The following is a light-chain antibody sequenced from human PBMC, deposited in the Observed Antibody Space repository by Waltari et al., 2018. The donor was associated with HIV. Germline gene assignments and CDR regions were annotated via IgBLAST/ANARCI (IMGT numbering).Light chain of an antibody. Sequence: QPVVTQDPSPSVSSVQTIALTCCLGSASVPTSFFPSWCQLAPGQPPRSLLYNTDVRPAGVPDRVSGSIVRNKAALPITGAQAEDESVYDCVLYVRSGRVFGGGTRLTVL. CDR2: NTD. J-gene: IGLJ2*01. V-gene: IGLV8-61*01. CDR1: SASVPTSFF. CDR3: VLYVRSGRV.